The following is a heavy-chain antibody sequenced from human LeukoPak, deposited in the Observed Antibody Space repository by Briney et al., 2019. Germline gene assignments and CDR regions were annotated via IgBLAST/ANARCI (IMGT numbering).Heavy chain of an antibody. J-gene: IGHJ4*02. CDR3: AKQDIRSSGWYD. CDR1: GFTFSNYS. CDR2: ISRRSATM. Sequence: PGGSLRLSCAASGFTFSNYSMNWVRQAPGKGLEWISYISRRSATMFYADSVQGRFTISRDNAENSLHLQMNSLRDEDTAVYYCAKQDIRSSGWYDWGQGTLVTVSS. V-gene: IGHV3-48*02. D-gene: IGHD6-13*01.